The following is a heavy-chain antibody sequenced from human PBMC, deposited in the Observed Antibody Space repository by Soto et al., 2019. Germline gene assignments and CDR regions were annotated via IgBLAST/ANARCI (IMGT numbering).Heavy chain of an antibody. V-gene: IGHV1-18*01. CDR3: ARAGLTTDDYYYYGMDV. Sequence: ASVKVSCKASGYTFTSYGISWVRQAPGQRLEWMGGISAIYGTTNYAQKFQGRVTITTDESTSTAYMELSSLRSEDTAVYYCARAGLTTDDYYYYGMDVWGQGTTVTVSS. CDR1: GYTFTSYG. J-gene: IGHJ6*02. D-gene: IGHD4-4*01. CDR2: ISAIYGTT.